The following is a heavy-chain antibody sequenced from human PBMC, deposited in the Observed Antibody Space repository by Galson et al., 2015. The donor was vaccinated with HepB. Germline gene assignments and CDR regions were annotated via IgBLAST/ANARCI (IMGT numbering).Heavy chain of an antibody. CDR1: GGTFSSYA. V-gene: IGHV1-69*13. CDR2: IIPIFGTA. D-gene: IGHD6-13*01. Sequence: SVKVSCKASGGTFSSYAISWVRQAPGQGLEWVGGIIPIFGTANYAQKFQGRVTITADESTSTAYMELSSLRSEDTAVYYCARDSGIAAAGTQDFDYWGQGTLVTVSS. CDR3: ARDSGIAAAGTQDFDY. J-gene: IGHJ4*02.